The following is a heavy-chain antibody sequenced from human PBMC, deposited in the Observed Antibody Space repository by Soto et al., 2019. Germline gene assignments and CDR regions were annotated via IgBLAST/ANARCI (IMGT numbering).Heavy chain of an antibody. J-gene: IGHJ6*02. V-gene: IGHV3-33*01. CDR1: GFTFSSYG. D-gene: IGHD6-13*01. CDR2: IWYDGSNK. CDR3: ARDLVAAGLSYYYYGMYV. Sequence: PGGSLRLSCVASGFTFSSYGMHWVRQAPGKGLEWVAVIWYDGSNKYYADSVKGRFTISRDNSKNTLYLQMNSLRAEDTAVYYCARDLVAAGLSYYYYGMYVWGQGTTVTVSS.